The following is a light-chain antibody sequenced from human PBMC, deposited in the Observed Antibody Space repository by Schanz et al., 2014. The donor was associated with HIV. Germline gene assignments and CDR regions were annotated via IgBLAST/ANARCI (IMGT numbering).Light chain of an antibody. CDR2: AAS. CDR1: QSVSSN. Sequence: EIVMTQSPATLSVSPGERASLSCRASQSVSSNLAWYQQKFGQAPRLLIYAASTRATDIPARFSGSGSGTDFTLTISRLEPEDFAVYYCQQYGSSPRTFGQGTNVEVK. CDR3: QQYGSSPRT. V-gene: IGKV3-15*01. J-gene: IGKJ1*01.